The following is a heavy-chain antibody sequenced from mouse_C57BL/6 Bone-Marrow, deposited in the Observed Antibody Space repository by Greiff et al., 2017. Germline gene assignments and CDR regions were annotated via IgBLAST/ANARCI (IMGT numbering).Heavy chain of an antibody. V-gene: IGHV1-52*01. CDR1: GYTFTSYW. J-gene: IGHJ2*01. Sequence: QVQLQQPGAELVRPGSSVKLSCKASGYTFTSYWMHWVKQRPIQGLEWIGNIDPADSETYYNEKFKDKATLTVEKSSSTAYMQLRSLTSEDSAVYYCARDITTVVATDYWGQGTTLTVSS. CDR2: IDPADSET. CDR3: ARDITTVVATDY. D-gene: IGHD1-1*01.